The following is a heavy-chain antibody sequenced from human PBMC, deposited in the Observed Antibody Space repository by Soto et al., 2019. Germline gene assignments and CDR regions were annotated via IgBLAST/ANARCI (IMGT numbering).Heavy chain of an antibody. D-gene: IGHD6-13*01. Sequence: GASVKVSCKASGYTFTSYGISWVRQAPGQGLEWMGWISAYNGNTNYAQKLQGRVTMTTDTSTSTAYMELRSLRSDDTAVYYCARENSWTYYYGMDVWGQGTTVTVSS. CDR1: GYTFTSYG. J-gene: IGHJ6*02. V-gene: IGHV1-18*01. CDR2: ISAYNGNT. CDR3: ARENSWTYYYGMDV.